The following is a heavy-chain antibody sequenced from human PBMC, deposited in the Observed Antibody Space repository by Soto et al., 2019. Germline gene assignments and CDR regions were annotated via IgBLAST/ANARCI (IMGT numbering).Heavy chain of an antibody. J-gene: IGHJ5*02. Sequence: SETLSLTCSVSGGSIANYYWSWIRQPPGKGLEWIGYVYYSGSTNYNPSLKSRVTMSVDTSRNLFSLKLTSVTAADTAMYYCASNLHEYNLRNSFDPWGQGTLVTVSS. CDR1: GGSIANYY. CDR2: VYYSGST. V-gene: IGHV4-59*01. CDR3: ASNLHEYNLRNSFDP. D-gene: IGHD1-1*01.